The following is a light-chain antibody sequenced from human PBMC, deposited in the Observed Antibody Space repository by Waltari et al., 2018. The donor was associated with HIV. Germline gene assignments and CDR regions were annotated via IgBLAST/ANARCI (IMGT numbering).Light chain of an antibody. CDR1: QSLDNW. CDR2: RAS. CDR3: QQYSTHYG. J-gene: IGKJ2*01. V-gene: IGKV1-5*03. Sequence: DVQMTQSPSNLSASVGDTVVITCRASQSLDNWLAWYLQKPGRAPKSLVSRASILESGVSSRFSGSGSGTEFTLTIRSLQPDDVGTYYCQQYSTHYGFGQGTRVE.